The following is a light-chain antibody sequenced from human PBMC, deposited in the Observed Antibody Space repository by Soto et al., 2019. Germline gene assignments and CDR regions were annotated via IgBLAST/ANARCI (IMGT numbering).Light chain of an antibody. V-gene: IGKV1-39*01. J-gene: IGKJ4*01. CDR1: HSISKY. Sequence: DIQMTQSPYSLSASVGDRVTITCRASHSISKYLNWYQQKPGKAPKLLIYAASSLQSGVPSRFSGSGSGTDFTLTISSLQPEDFATYFCHQTYSAPLTFGGGTKVEIK. CDR3: HQTYSAPLT. CDR2: AAS.